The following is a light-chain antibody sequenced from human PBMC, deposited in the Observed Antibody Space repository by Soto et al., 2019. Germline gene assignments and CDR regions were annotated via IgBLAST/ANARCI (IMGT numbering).Light chain of an antibody. CDR3: QKYDRAPWT. J-gene: IGKJ1*01. CDR1: QGISNY. Sequence: DIAMTQSPSSLSASVGDRVTITCRASQGISNYLAWYQQRPGQVPKLLIYAASTLQSGVPSRFSGSGSGTDFTLTISSLQPEDVATYYCQKYDRAPWTFGQGTEVEIK. V-gene: IGKV1-27*01. CDR2: AAS.